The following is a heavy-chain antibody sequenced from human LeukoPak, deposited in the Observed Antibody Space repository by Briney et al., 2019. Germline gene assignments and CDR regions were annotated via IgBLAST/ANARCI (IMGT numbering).Heavy chain of an antibody. CDR1: GFTFSSYA. D-gene: IGHD3-22*01. CDR2: ISYDGSNK. J-gene: IGHJ4*02. CDR3: ARDYYDSSGYHGTLDY. V-gene: IGHV3-30*01. Sequence: GRSLRLSCAASGFTFSSYAMHWVRQAPGKGLEWLAVISYDGSNKYYADSVKGRFTISRDNSKNTLYLQMNSLRAEDTAVYYCARDYYDSSGYHGTLDYWGQGTLVTVSS.